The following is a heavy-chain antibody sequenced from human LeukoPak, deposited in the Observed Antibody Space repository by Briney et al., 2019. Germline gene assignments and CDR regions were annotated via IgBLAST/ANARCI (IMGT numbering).Heavy chain of an antibody. D-gene: IGHD6-13*01. CDR3: AKDPLSSIAAAGNWFDP. CDR1: GFTFSSYG. Sequence: GGSLRLSCEASGFTFSSYGMHWVRQAPGKGLEWVALIWYDGSNKYYADSVKGRLTISRDNSKNTLYLQMNSLRAEDTAVYYCAKDPLSSIAAAGNWFDPWGQGTLVTVSS. CDR2: IWYDGSNK. V-gene: IGHV3-33*06. J-gene: IGHJ5*02.